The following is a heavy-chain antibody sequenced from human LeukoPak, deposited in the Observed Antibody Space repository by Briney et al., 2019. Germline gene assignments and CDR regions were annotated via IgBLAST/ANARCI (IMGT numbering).Heavy chain of an antibody. V-gene: IGHV1-2*02. CDR1: GYTFTDYY. CDR3: ARVQWSGWYAPTDY. J-gene: IGHJ4*02. D-gene: IGHD6-19*01. Sequence: ASVKVSCKASGYTFTDYYMHWVRQAPGQGLEWMGWINPNTGGTNYAQKFQGRVTMTRDTSISTAYMELSRLRSDDTAVYYCARVQWSGWYAPTDYWGQGTLVTVSS. CDR2: INPNTGGT.